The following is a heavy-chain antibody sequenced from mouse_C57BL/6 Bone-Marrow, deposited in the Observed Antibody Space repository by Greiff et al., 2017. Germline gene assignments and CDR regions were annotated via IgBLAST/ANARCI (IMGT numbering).Heavy chain of an antibody. CDR1: GYTFTSYG. J-gene: IGHJ1*03. Sequence: LVESGAELARPGASVKLSCKASGYTFTSYGISWVKQRTGQGLEWIGEIYPRSGNTYYNEKFKGKATLTADKSSSTAYMELRSLTSEDSAVYFCARSPYGSSLYWYFDVWGTGTTVTVSS. CDR3: ARSPYGSSLYWYFDV. V-gene: IGHV1-81*01. D-gene: IGHD1-1*01. CDR2: IYPRSGNT.